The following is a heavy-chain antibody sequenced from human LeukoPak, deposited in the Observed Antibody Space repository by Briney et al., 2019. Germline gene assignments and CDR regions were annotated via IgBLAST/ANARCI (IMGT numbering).Heavy chain of an antibody. D-gene: IGHD6-13*01. CDR2: ISGSGGST. Sequence: GGSLRLSCAASGFTFSSYGMSWVRQAPGKGLEWVSAISGSGGSTYYADSVKGRFTISRDNSKNTLYLQMNSLRAEDTAVYYCAKAALGESSSWTLFDYWGQGTLVTVSS. CDR1: GFTFSSYG. CDR3: AKAALGESSSWTLFDY. J-gene: IGHJ4*02. V-gene: IGHV3-23*01.